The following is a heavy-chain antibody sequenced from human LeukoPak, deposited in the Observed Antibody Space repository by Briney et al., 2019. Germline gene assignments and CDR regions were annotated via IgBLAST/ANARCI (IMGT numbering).Heavy chain of an antibody. V-gene: IGHV4-34*01. CDR1: GGSFSGYY. Sequence: SETLSLSCAVYGGSFSGYYWSWIRQPPGKGLEWIGEINHSGSTNYNPSLKSRVTISVDTSKNQFSLKLSSVTAADTAVYYCARGQTYYDFSSGYLWFDLWGQGTLVTVSS. J-gene: IGHJ5*02. CDR3: ARGQTYYDFSSGYLWFDL. CDR2: INHSGST. D-gene: IGHD3-3*01.